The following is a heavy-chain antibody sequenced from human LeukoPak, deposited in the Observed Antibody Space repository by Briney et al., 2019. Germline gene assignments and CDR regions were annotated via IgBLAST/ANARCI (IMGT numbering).Heavy chain of an antibody. D-gene: IGHD4-17*01. Sequence: GGSLRLSCAASGFTFSSYGMHWVRQAPGKGLEWVAVISYDGSNKYYADSVKGRFTISRDNAKNSLYLQMNSLRAEDTAVYYCARDLTTTVTPVAWGYWGQGTLVTVSS. J-gene: IGHJ4*02. CDR1: GFTFSSYG. CDR3: ARDLTTTVTPVAWGY. CDR2: ISYDGSNK. V-gene: IGHV3-30*03.